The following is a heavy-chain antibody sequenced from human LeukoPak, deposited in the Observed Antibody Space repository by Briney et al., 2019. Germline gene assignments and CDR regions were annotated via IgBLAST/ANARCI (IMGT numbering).Heavy chain of an antibody. V-gene: IGHV4-34*01. CDR2: INHSGST. D-gene: IGHD5-12*01. CDR3: ARDLGGYGYHDAFDI. J-gene: IGHJ3*02. CDR1: GGSFSGYY. Sequence: PSETLSLTCAVYGGSFSGYYWNWIRQPPGKGLEWIGEINHSGSTNYNPSLKSRVTISLDTSNNQFSLKLSSVTAADTAVYYCARDLGGYGYHDAFDIWGQGTMVTVSS.